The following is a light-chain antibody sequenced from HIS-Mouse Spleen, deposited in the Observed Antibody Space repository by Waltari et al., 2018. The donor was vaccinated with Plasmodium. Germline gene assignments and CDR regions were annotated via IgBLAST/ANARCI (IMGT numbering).Light chain of an antibody. V-gene: IGLV2-11*02. CDR1: SSYVGGYNY. CDR3: CSYAGSYTLV. J-gene: IGLJ2*01. Sequence: QSALTQPRPVSGSPGPSVTIPCPGTSSYVGGYNYVTWYQQHPGKAPKLMIYDVSKRPSGVPDRFSGSKSGNTASLTISGLQAEDEADYYCCSYAGSYTLVFGGGTKLTVL. CDR2: DVS.